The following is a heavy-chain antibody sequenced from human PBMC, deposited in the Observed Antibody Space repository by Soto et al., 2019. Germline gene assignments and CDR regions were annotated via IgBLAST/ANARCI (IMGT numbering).Heavy chain of an antibody. J-gene: IGHJ6*02. V-gene: IGHV5-10-1*01. CDR2: IDPSDSYT. D-gene: IGHD3-10*01. CDR3: ARTYYYGSGSYYYYYGMDV. CDR1: GYSFTSYW. Sequence: GESLKISCKGSGYSFTSYWISWVRQMPGKGLEWMGRIDPSDSYTNYSPSFQGHVTISADKSISTAYLQWSSLKASDTAMYYCARTYYYGSGSYYYYYGMDVWGQGTTVTVSS.